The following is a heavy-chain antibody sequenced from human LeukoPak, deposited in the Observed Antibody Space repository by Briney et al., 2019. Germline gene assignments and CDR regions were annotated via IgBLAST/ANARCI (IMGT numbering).Heavy chain of an antibody. CDR2: ISPDGSEK. Sequence: GGSLRLSCAVSGFTFSSDWMIWVRQAPGKGLEWVANISPDGSEKNYVDSVRGRFTISRDNAKNTLYLQMNNLRAEDTAVYYCARGQRAHVEWSSYMDVWGKGTTVTVSS. CDR3: ARGQRAHVEWSSYMDV. J-gene: IGHJ6*03. CDR1: GFTFSSDW. V-gene: IGHV3-7*01. D-gene: IGHD3-3*01.